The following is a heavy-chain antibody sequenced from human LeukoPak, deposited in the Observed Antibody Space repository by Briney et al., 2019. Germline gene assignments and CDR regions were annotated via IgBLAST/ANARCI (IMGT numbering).Heavy chain of an antibody. CDR1: GYTFTSYY. CDR3: ARDRGTSGTGEAGYYFDY. D-gene: IGHD3-10*01. J-gene: IGHJ4*02. CDR2: INPSGGST. V-gene: IGHV1-46*01. Sequence: GASVKVSCKASGYTFTSYYMHWVRQAPGQGLEWMGTINPSGGSTSYAQKFQGRVTMTRDTSTSTVYMELSSLRSEDTAVYYCARDRGTSGTGEAGYYFDYWGQGTLVTVSS.